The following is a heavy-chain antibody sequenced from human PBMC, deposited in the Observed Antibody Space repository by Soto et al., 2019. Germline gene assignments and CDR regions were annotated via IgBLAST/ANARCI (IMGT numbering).Heavy chain of an antibody. CDR2: TYHSGNP. J-gene: IGHJ3*02. CDR3: ARHGSMIVVVISDGAFDI. Sequence: SETLSLTCDVSGDTISTGGYTWAWIRQPPGKALEWIGHTYHSGNPYYNPSLKSRVTISVDTSKNQFSLKLSSVTAADTAVYYCARHGSMIVVVISDGAFDIWGQGTMVTVSS. CDR1: GDTISTGGYT. V-gene: IGHV4-30-2*03. D-gene: IGHD3-22*01.